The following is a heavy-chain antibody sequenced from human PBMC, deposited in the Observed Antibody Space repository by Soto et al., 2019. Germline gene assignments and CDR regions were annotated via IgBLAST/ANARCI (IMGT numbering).Heavy chain of an antibody. CDR3: ARAGIAAAGTYYYYMDV. CDR2: INAGNGNT. Sequence: ASVKVSCKASGYTFTSYAMHWVRQAPGQRLEWMGWINAGNGNTKYSQKFQGRVTITRDTSASTAYMELSSLRSEDTAVYYCARAGIAAAGTYYYYMDVWGKGTTVTVSS. D-gene: IGHD6-13*01. J-gene: IGHJ6*03. CDR1: GYTFTSYA. V-gene: IGHV1-3*01.